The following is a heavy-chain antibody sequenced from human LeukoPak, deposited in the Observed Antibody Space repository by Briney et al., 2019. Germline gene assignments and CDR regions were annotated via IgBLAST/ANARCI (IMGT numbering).Heavy chain of an antibody. D-gene: IGHD3-9*01. Sequence: SGGSLRLSCAASGFTFSSYAMHWVRQAPGKGLEWVAVISYDGSNKYYADSVKGRFTISRDNSKNTLYLQMNSLRAEDTAVYYCASLPNLDWFNAFDIWGQGTMVTVSS. CDR1: GFTFSSYA. J-gene: IGHJ3*02. V-gene: IGHV3-30-3*01. CDR2: ISYDGSNK. CDR3: ASLPNLDWFNAFDI.